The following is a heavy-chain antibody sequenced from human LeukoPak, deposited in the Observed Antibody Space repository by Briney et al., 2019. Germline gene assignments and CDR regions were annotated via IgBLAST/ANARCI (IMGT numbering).Heavy chain of an antibody. Sequence: ASVKVSCKVSGYTLTELSMHWVRQAPGKGLEWMGGFDPEDGETIYAQKFQGRVTITRDTSASTAYMELSSLRSEDTAVYYCARAGGGSGWYGDSDFDYWGQGTLVTVSS. V-gene: IGHV1-24*01. J-gene: IGHJ4*02. D-gene: IGHD6-19*01. CDR3: ARAGGGSGWYGDSDFDY. CDR1: GYTLTELS. CDR2: FDPEDGET.